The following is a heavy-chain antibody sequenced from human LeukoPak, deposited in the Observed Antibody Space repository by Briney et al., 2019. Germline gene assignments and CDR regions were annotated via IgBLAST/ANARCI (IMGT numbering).Heavy chain of an antibody. Sequence: SETLSLTYAVYGGSFSGYYWSWIRQPPGKGLEWIGEINHSGSTNYNPSLKSRVTISVDTSKNQFSLKLSSVTAADTAVYYCARGGLIVVVPAATRNWFDPWGQGTLVTVSS. CDR2: INHSGST. J-gene: IGHJ5*02. V-gene: IGHV4-34*01. CDR1: GGSFSGYY. CDR3: ARGGLIVVVPAATRNWFDP. D-gene: IGHD2-2*01.